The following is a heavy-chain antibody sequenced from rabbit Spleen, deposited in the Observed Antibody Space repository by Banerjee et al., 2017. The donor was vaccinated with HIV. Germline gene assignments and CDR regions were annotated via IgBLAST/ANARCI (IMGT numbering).Heavy chain of an antibody. CDR3: ARAGEGGDGYLNL. CDR2: IDPLFGST. CDR1: GFDFSSYG. V-gene: IGHV1S47*01. J-gene: IGHJ4*01. D-gene: IGHD5-1*01. Sequence: QEQLVESGGGLVQPGGSLKVSCKASGFDFSSYGVSWVRQAPGKGLEWIGYIDPLFGSTYYASWVNGRFTISRENTQNTVSLQLNSLTVADTATYFCARAGEGGDGYLNLWGPGTLVTVS.